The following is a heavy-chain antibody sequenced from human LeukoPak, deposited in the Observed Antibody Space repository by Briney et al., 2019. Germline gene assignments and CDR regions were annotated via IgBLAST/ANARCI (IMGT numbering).Heavy chain of an antibody. CDR1: GFTFSSYE. Sequence: GGSLRLSCAASGFTFSSYEMNWVRQAPGKGLEWVSYISSSGSTIYYADSVKGRFTISRDNAKNSLYLQMNSLRAEDTAVYYCARGRLHRRHIDYWGQGTLVTVSS. D-gene: IGHD4-11*01. CDR2: ISSSGSTI. CDR3: ARGRLHRRHIDY. J-gene: IGHJ4*02. V-gene: IGHV3-48*03.